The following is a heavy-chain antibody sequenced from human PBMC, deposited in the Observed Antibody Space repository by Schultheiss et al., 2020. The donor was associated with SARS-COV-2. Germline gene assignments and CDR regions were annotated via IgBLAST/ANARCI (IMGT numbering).Heavy chain of an antibody. Sequence: SVKVSCKASGGTFNSYAISWVRQAPGQGLEWMGGIIPIFGTANYAQKFQGRVTITADKSTSTVYMELSSLRSEDTAVYYCARDGPYSSSDRDAFDIWGQGTMVTVSS. CDR2: IIPIFGTA. J-gene: IGHJ3*02. CDR1: GGTFNSYA. V-gene: IGHV1-69*06. D-gene: IGHD6-13*01. CDR3: ARDGPYSSSDRDAFDI.